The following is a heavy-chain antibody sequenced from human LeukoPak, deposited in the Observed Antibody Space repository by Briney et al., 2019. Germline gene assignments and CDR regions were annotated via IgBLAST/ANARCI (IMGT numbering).Heavy chain of an antibody. V-gene: IGHV1-69*13. CDR2: IIPIFGTA. J-gene: IGHJ4*02. D-gene: IGHD3-3*01. CDR3: ARSPVLRFLEWLLDY. CDR1: GGAFSSYA. Sequence: SVKVSCKASGGAFSSYAISWVRQAPGQGLEWMGGIIPIFGTANYAQKFQGRVTITADESTSTAYMELSSLRSEDTAVYYCARSPVLRFLEWLLDYWGQGTLVTVSS.